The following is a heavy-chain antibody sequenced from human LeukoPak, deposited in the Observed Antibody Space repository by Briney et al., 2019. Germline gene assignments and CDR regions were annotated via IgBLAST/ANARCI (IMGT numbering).Heavy chain of an antibody. CDR1: GFTFSSCS. D-gene: IGHD5-12*01. CDR2: ISSSSSYI. CDR3: ARDRGVVATIDYFDY. J-gene: IGHJ4*02. Sequence: GGSLRPSCAASGFTFSSCSMNWVRQAPGKGLEWVSSISSSSSYIYYADSVKGRFTISRDNAKNSLYLQMNSLRAEDTAVYYCARDRGVVATIDYFDYWGQGTLVTVSS. V-gene: IGHV3-21*01.